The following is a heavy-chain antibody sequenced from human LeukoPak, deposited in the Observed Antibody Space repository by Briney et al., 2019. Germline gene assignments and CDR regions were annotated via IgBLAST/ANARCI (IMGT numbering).Heavy chain of an antibody. CDR1: GGTFSSYA. Sequence: ASVKVSCKASGGTFSSYAISWVRQAPGQGLEWMGGIIPIFGTANYAQKFQGRVTITTDESTSTAYMELSSLRSEDTAVYYCARWVGSNYDHYYYYMDVWGKGTTSPSP. CDR2: IIPIFGTA. J-gene: IGHJ6*03. CDR3: ARWVGSNYDHYYYYMDV. D-gene: IGHD4-11*01. V-gene: IGHV1-69*05.